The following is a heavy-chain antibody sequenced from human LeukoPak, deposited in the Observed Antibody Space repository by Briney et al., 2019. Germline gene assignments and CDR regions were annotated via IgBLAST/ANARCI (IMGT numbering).Heavy chain of an antibody. D-gene: IGHD3-10*01. J-gene: IGHJ4*02. CDR3: AKGSRSLRFGEAGDY. CDR1: GFTFSSYG. CDR2: ISGSGGTT. V-gene: IGHV3-23*01. Sequence: GGSLRLSCAASGFTFSSYGMSWVLQAPGKGLEWVSSISGSGGTTYYADSVKGRFTLSRDNSKNTLYLQMNSLRAEDTAVYYCAKGSRSLRFGEAGDYWGQGTLVTVSS.